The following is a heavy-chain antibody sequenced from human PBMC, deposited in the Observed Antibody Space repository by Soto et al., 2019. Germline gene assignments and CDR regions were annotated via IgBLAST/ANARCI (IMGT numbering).Heavy chain of an antibody. CDR3: AKDFGSGSYYIDY. V-gene: IGHV3-9*01. D-gene: IGHD3-10*01. Sequence: EVQLVESGGGLVQPGRSLRLSCAASGFTFDDYAMHWVRQAPGKVLEWVSGISWNSGSIGYADSVKGRFTISRDNAKNSLYLQMNSLRAEDTALYYCAKDFGSGSYYIDYWGQGTLVTVSS. CDR2: ISWNSGSI. J-gene: IGHJ4*02. CDR1: GFTFDDYA.